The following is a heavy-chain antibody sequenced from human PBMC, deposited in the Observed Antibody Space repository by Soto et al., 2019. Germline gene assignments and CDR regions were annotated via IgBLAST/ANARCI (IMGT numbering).Heavy chain of an antibody. V-gene: IGHV1-69*12. D-gene: IGHD3-22*01. CDR3: AVGRDYYDSSGDASFDF. Sequence: QVQLVQSGAEVKKPGSSVKVSCKASGGPFSSYAIIWVRQAPGQGLEWMGGIIPIFGTANYAHRFQGRVTITADESTSTAYMELSSLRSEDTAVYFGAVGRDYYDSSGDASFDFWGQGTLVTVSS. CDR2: IIPIFGTA. CDR1: GGPFSSYA. J-gene: IGHJ4*02.